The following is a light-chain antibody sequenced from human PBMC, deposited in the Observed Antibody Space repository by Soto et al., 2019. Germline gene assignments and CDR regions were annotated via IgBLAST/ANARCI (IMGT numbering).Light chain of an antibody. CDR3: SSYRSTSTLGV. J-gene: IGLJ1*01. CDR2: DVS. Sequence: QSVLTQPASVSGSPGQSITISCSGTSSDVGAYTYVPWYQVHPGEPPKLVIYDVSKRPSGVSNRFSGSKSGNTASLTISGLQAEDEGDYYCSSYRSTSTLGVFGTGTKVTVL. V-gene: IGLV2-14*03. CDR1: SSDVGAYTY.